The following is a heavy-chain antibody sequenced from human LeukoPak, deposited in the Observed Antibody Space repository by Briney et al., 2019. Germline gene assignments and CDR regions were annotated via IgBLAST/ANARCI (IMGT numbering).Heavy chain of an antibody. J-gene: IGHJ4*02. D-gene: IGHD3-10*01. Sequence: GGSLRLSCAASGFTFSSYEMNWVRQAPGKGLEWISYISRSNTIHYADSVKGRFTMSRDNANNSLYLQMNSLRAEDTAVYYCARDHYYGSGSFDYWGQGTLVTVSS. CDR2: ISRSNTI. V-gene: IGHV3-48*03. CDR3: ARDHYYGSGSFDY. CDR1: GFTFSSYE.